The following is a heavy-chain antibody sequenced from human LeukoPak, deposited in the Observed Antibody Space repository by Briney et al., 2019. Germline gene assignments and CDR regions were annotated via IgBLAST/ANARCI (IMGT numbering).Heavy chain of an antibody. CDR1: GFTFSSYS. CDR2: IWYDGSNK. V-gene: IGHV3-33*08. J-gene: IGHJ6*02. D-gene: IGHD2-15*01. Sequence: GGSLRLSCAASGFTFSSYSMNWVRQAPGKGLEWVAVIWYDGSNKYYADSVKGRFTISRDNSKNTLYLQMNSLRAEDTAVYYCARENIVVVVAASYYGMDVWGQGTTVTVSS. CDR3: ARENIVVVVAASYYGMDV.